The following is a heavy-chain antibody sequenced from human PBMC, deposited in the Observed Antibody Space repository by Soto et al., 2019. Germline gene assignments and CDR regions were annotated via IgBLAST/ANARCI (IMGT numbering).Heavy chain of an antibody. V-gene: IGHV4-31*03. D-gene: IGHD2-15*01. CDR2: TYYSGST. Sequence: QVQLQESGPGLVKPSQTLSLTCTVSGGSISSGGYYWSWIRQHPGKGLEWIGYTYYSGSTFHNPSLKSRITISIDTSKNQWSLKLSSVTAADTAVYYCARGYCSGGSCYSDNWGQGTLVTVSS. J-gene: IGHJ4*02. CDR3: ARGYCSGGSCYSDN. CDR1: GGSISSGGYY.